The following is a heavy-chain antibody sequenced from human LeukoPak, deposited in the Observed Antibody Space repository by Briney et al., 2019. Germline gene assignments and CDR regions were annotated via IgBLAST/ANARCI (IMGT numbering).Heavy chain of an antibody. Sequence: PGGSLRLSCAASGFTFSSYAMSWVRQAPGKGLVWVSRINGDGTITHYADSVQGRFTISRDNAKNTLYLQMNSLGAEDTAVYYCVRDLGWCTDGVCSLWGQGTPVTVSS. CDR3: VRDLGWCTDGVCSL. CDR2: INGDGTIT. CDR1: GFTFSSYA. D-gene: IGHD2-8*01. V-gene: IGHV3-74*01. J-gene: IGHJ4*02.